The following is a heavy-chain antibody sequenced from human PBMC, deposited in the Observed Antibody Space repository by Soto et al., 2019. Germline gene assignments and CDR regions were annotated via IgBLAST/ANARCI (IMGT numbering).Heavy chain of an antibody. D-gene: IGHD3-3*01. CDR2: IYYSGST. CDR1: GGSISSYY. J-gene: IGHJ6*03. CDR3: ARSRIFGVVIGYYYMDV. Sequence: SETLSLTCTVSGGSISSYYWSWIRQPPGKGLEWIGYIYYSGSTNYNPSLKSRVTISVDTSKNQFSLKLSSVTAADTAVYYCARSRIFGVVIGYYYMDVWGKGTTVT. V-gene: IGHV4-59*01.